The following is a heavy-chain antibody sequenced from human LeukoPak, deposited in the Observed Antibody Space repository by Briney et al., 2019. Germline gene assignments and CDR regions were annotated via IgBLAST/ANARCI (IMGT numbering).Heavy chain of an antibody. V-gene: IGHV3-53*01. D-gene: IGHD3-10*01. Sequence: RSGGSLRLSCAASGFTVSSNYMSWVRQAPGKGLEWVSVIYSGGSTYYADSVKGRFTISRDNSKNTLYLQMNSLRAEDTAVYYCARGMLRGLAPVFLDYWGQGTLVTVSS. CDR2: IYSGGST. J-gene: IGHJ4*02. CDR3: ARGMLRGLAPVFLDY. CDR1: GFTVSSNY.